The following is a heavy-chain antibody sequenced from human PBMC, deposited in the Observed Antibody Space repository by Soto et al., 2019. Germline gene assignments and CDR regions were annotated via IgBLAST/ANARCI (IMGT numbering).Heavy chain of an antibody. CDR3: ARDRYDDLLPYAFDI. V-gene: IGHV3-33*01. CDR1: GFTFSSYG. J-gene: IGHJ3*02. D-gene: IGHD3-9*01. Sequence: QVQLVESGGGVVQPGRSLRLSCAASGFTFSSYGMHWVRQAPGKGLEWVAVIWYDGSNKYYADSVKGRFTISRDNSKNTLYLQMNSLRAEDTAVYYCARDRYDDLLPYAFDIWGQGTMVTVSS. CDR2: IWYDGSNK.